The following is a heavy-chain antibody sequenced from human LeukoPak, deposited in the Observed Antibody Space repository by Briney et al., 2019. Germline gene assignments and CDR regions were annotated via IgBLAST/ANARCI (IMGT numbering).Heavy chain of an antibody. V-gene: IGHV3-48*01. CDR1: GFTFSSYS. J-gene: IGHJ4*02. Sequence: GGSLRLSCAASGFTFSSYSMNWVRQAPGKGLEWVSYISSSSTIYYADSVKGRFTISRDNAKNSLYLQMNSLRAEDTAVYYCAREGYDSSGYYLFDYWGQGTLVTVSS. CDR3: AREGYDSSGYYLFDY. D-gene: IGHD3-22*01. CDR2: ISSSSTI.